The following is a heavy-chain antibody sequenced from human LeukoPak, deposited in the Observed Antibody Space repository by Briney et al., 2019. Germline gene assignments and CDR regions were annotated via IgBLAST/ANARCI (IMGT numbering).Heavy chain of an antibody. J-gene: IGHJ4*02. CDR2: IFYRGTT. V-gene: IGHV4-59*01. Sequence: PSETLSLTCSASGGSMSGDYWNWIRQPPGKTLEWIGYIFYRGTTNYNPSLKSRVTISIDTSKNQFSLTLTSVITVDTAIYYCARGRSARRWDLPHLDLWGRGTLVTVSS. CDR3: ARGRSARRWDLPHLDL. CDR1: GGSMSGDY. D-gene: IGHD1-26*01.